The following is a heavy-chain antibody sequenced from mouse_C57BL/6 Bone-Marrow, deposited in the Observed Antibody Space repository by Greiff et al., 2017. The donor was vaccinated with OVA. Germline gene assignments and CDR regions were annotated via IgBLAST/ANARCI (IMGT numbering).Heavy chain of an antibody. CDR3: ARQDYSNYVYAMDY. V-gene: IGHV5-12*01. D-gene: IGHD2-5*01. CDR2: ISNGGGST. CDR1: GFTFSDYY. J-gene: IGHJ4*01. Sequence: EVKVVESGGGLVQPGGSLKLSCAASGFTFSDYYMYWVRQTPEKRLEWVAYISNGGGSTYYPDTVKGRFTISRDNAKNTLYLQMSRLKSEDTAMYYCARQDYSNYVYAMDYWGQGTSVTVSS.